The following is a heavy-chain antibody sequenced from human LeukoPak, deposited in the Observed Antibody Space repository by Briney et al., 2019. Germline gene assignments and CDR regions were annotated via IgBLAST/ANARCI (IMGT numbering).Heavy chain of an antibody. CDR3: ARRYCSGGSCIDY. D-gene: IGHD2-15*01. CDR2: ISFDGGNK. V-gene: IGHV3-30*03. CDR1: GFTFHTFG. J-gene: IGHJ4*02. Sequence: PGGSLRLSCAVSGFTFHTFGIHWVRQTPGKGLEWVALISFDGGNKYYTDSVKGRFTISRDNSKNTLYLQMDSLRAEDTAVYYCARRYCSGGSCIDYWGQGTLVTVPS.